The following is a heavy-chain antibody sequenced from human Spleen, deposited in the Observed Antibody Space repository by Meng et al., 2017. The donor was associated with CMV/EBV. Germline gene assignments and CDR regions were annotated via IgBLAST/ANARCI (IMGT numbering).Heavy chain of an antibody. J-gene: IGHJ4*02. V-gene: IGHV4-39*07. CDR2: IYYSGST. CDR3: ARVSTTRAYDY. CDR1: GGSIRSSSYL. Sequence: QEAGPRLVRPAATPSLTFTFSGGSIRSSSYLWGWSRQPPGKGLEWIGSIYYSGSTYYNPSLKSRVTISVDTSKNQFSLKLSSVTAADTAVYYCARVSTTRAYDYWGQGTLVTVSS. D-gene: IGHD2-15*01.